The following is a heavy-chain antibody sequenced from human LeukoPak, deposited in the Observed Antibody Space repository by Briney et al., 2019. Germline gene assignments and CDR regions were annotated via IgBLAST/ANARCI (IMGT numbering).Heavy chain of an antibody. Sequence: ASVKVSCKASGYTFTGYYMHWVRQAPGQGLEWMGWINPNSGGTNYAQKFQGRVTMTRDTSISTAYMELSRLRSDDTAVYYCARDHDGYSYGYDNWFDPWGQGTLVTVSS. J-gene: IGHJ5*02. CDR2: INPNSGGT. CDR3: ARDHDGYSYGYDNWFDP. D-gene: IGHD5-18*01. V-gene: IGHV1-2*02. CDR1: GYTFTGYY.